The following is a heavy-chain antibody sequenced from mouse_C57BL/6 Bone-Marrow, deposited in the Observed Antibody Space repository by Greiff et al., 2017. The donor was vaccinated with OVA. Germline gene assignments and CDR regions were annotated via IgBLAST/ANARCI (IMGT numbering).Heavy chain of an antibody. D-gene: IGHD1-1*01. J-gene: IGHJ2*01. CDR1: GYTFTSYW. Sequence: QVQLQQPGAELVRPGSSVKLSCKASGYTFTSYWMDWVKQRPGQGLEWIGNIYPSDSETHYNQKFKDKATLTVDKSSSTAYMQLSRLTSEDSAVYYCARSPYGSSYGYFDYWGQGTTLTVSS. CDR3: ARSPYGSSYGYFDY. CDR2: IYPSDSET. V-gene: IGHV1-61*01.